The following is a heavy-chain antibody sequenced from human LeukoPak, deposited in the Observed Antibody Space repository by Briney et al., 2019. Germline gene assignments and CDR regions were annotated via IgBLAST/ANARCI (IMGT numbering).Heavy chain of an antibody. Sequence: GGSLRLSCAASGFTVSSNYMSWVRQAPGKGLEWVSVIYSGGSTYYADSVNGRFTISRDNSKNTLYLQMDSLRAEDTAVYYCARDIAYDSSGYYSPHFDYWGQGTLVTVSS. V-gene: IGHV3-53*01. D-gene: IGHD3-22*01. CDR1: GFTVSSNY. CDR3: ARDIAYDSSGYYSPHFDY. CDR2: IYSGGST. J-gene: IGHJ4*02.